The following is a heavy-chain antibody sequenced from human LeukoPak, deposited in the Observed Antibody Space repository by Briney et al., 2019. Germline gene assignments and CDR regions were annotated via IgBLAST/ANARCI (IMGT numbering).Heavy chain of an antibody. CDR2: IYYTGST. Sequence: SETLSLTCTVSGGSISRITYYWGWIRQPPGKGLEWIGSIYYTGSTYYNPSLKGRVTISGDTSKNQFSLKLSSVTAADAAVYYCAGHQQQQPFDYWGQGTLVTVSS. D-gene: IGHD6-13*01. CDR1: GGSISRITYY. V-gene: IGHV4-39*01. CDR3: AGHQQQQPFDY. J-gene: IGHJ4*02.